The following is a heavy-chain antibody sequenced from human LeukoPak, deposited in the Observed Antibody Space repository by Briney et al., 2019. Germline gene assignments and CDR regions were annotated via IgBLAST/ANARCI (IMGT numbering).Heavy chain of an antibody. CDR2: ISSSSSYI. CDR3: ARGWGPWGDYFDY. CDR1: GFTFSSYS. J-gene: IGHJ4*02. V-gene: IGHV3-21*01. Sequence: PGGSLRLSCAASGFTFSSYSMNWVRQAPGKGLEWVSSISSSSSYIYYADSVKGRFTISRDNAKNSLYLQMNSLRAEDTAVYYCARGWGPWGDYFDYWGQGTLVTVSS. D-gene: IGHD3-16*01.